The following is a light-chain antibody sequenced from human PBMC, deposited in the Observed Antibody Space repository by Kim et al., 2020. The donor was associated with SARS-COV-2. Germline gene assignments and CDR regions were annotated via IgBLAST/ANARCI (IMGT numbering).Light chain of an antibody. CDR1: QSLLHKNGYNY. J-gene: IGKJ4*01. CDR3: MQALQTPA. Sequence: GPASISCRSSQSLLHKNGYNYLDWYLQKPGQSPQLLIYLGSNRASGVPDRFSGRGSGTDFTLKISRVEAEDVGVYYCMQALQTPAFGGGTKVDIK. V-gene: IGKV2-28*01. CDR2: LGS.